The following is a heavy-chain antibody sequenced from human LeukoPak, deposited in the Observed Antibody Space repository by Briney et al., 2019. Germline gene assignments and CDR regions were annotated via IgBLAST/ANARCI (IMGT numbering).Heavy chain of an antibody. D-gene: IGHD3-22*01. J-gene: IGHJ4*02. CDR3: ARGIDTAMVTWEKDYYGSSGYHYFDY. V-gene: IGHV4-61*01. Sequence: SETLSLTCTVSGGSVSSGTYYWSWIRQPPGKGLEWIGYIYYSGTTNYNPSLKSRVTISVDTSKNQFSLKLSSVTAADTAVYYCARGIDTAMVTWEKDYYGSSGYHYFDYWGQGTLVTVSS. CDR2: IYYSGTT. CDR1: GGSVSSGTYY.